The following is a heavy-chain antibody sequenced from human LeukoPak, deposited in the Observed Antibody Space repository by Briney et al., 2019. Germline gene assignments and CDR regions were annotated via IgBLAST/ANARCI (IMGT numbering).Heavy chain of an antibody. Sequence: SETLSLTGTVSGGSISGYYWSWIRQPPGKGLEWIGYIYSSGSTTYNPSLESRVTISVDTSKNQFSLKLSSVTAADTAVYYCARQDAKGVTPWVFDCWGQGTLVTVSS. CDR3: ARQDAKGVTPWVFDC. V-gene: IGHV4-59*08. D-gene: IGHD2-21*02. CDR2: IYSSGST. CDR1: GGSISGYY. J-gene: IGHJ4*02.